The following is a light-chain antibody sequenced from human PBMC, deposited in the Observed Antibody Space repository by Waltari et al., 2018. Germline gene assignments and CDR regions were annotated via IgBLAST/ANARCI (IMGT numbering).Light chain of an antibody. V-gene: IGLV2-23*02. CDR1: NSNVDILHL. CDR2: EIS. J-gene: IGLJ1*01. Sequence: QSALTQPASVSGSPGQSITISCTAVNSNVDILHLVSWYQHHPGRNPILLIYEISQRPSPSSNRFAGSKSGNTASLTISGLQPENEAAHSCCSFAGYGIDVFGSGTQGSGL. CDR3: CSFAGYGIDV.